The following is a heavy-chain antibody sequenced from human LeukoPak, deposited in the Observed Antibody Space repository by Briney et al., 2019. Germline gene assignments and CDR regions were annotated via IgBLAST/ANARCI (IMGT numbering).Heavy chain of an antibody. J-gene: IGHJ5*02. CDR1: GFTFSSYS. Sequence: GGSLRLSCAASGFTFSSYSMNWVRQAPGKGLEWVSSISSSGYIYYADSVKGRFTISRDNAKNSLYLQMNSLRAEDTAVYYCARGHRLQLCLSWGQGTLVTVSS. V-gene: IGHV3-21*01. D-gene: IGHD5-18*01. CDR3: ARGHRLQLCLS. CDR2: ISSSGYI.